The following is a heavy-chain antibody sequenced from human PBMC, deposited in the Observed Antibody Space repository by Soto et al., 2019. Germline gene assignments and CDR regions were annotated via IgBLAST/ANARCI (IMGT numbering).Heavy chain of an antibody. CDR3: ARECITVFRGFDP. V-gene: IGHV4-30-4*01. J-gene: IGHJ5*02. CDR2: IYYTGST. CDR1: GGSISSGDYY. Sequence: PSETLSLTCTVSGGSISSGDYYWCWIRQPPGKGLEWTGYIYYTGSTYDNPSLQGRVTTSVDTSKNQFSLKLSSVTAADTAVYYCARECITVFRGFDPWGQGTLVTVSS. D-gene: IGHD3-3*01.